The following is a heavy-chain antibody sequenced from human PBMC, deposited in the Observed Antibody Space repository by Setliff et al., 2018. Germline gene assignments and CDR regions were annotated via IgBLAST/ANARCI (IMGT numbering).Heavy chain of an antibody. CDR1: GLSYTNDW. Sequence: LRLSCTASGLSYTNDWVSWVRQAPGKGLEWLASINPHGSEKYYADSVKGRFTISRDNAKNSLSLQMSSLRADDTAMYYCARDQFRNSGGLYSWGQGTLVTVSS. CDR2: INPHGSEK. D-gene: IGHD1-7*01. V-gene: IGHV3-7*01. CDR3: ARDQFRNSGGLYS. J-gene: IGHJ5*02.